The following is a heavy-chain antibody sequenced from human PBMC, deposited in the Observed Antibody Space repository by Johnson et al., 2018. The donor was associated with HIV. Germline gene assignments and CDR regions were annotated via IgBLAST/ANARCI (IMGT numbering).Heavy chain of an antibody. V-gene: IGHV3-7*01. D-gene: IGHD6-19*01. J-gene: IGHJ3*02. CDR1: GFTLSSYW. Sequence: VQLVESGGGLVQPGGSLRLSCAASGFTLSSYWMSWVRQAPGKGLEWVANIKQDGSEKYYVDSVKGRFNISRDNAKNSLYLQMNSLRAEDTAVYYCARDGYSSGWYGNDAFDIWGQGTMVTVSS. CDR3: ARDGYSSGWYGNDAFDI. CDR2: IKQDGSEK.